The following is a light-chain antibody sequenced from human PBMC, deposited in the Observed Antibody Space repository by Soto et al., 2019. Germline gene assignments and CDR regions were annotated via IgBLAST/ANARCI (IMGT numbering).Light chain of an antibody. V-gene: IGKV3D-15*01. CDR3: QQYNSWWT. CDR2: GAS. J-gene: IGKJ1*01. CDR1: QCVNID. Sequence: EIVMTQSPATLSVSPGERATLSCRASQCVNIDLVWYQQKPGQAPRLLIYGASTRATGIPARFSGSGSGTEFTLAISSLQSEDFAVYFCQQYNSWWTFGQGTKVEIK.